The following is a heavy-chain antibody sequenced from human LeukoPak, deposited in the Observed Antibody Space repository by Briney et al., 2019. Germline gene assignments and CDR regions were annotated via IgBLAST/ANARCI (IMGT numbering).Heavy chain of an antibody. D-gene: IGHD5-18*01. CDR3: ATVLSSGYSYGDFDY. V-gene: IGHV1-2*02. J-gene: IGHJ4*02. Sequence: ASVKVSCKASGYTFTGYYMHWVRQAPGQGLEWMGWINPNSGGTNYAQKFQGRVTMTRDTSICTAYMELSRLRSDDTAVYYCATVLSSGYSYGDFDYWGQGTLVTVSS. CDR2: INPNSGGT. CDR1: GYTFTGYY.